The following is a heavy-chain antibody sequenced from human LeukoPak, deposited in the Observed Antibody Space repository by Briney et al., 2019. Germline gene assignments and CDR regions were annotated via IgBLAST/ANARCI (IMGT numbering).Heavy chain of an antibody. CDR3: ARGGGLDV. CDR2: INHNGNVN. J-gene: IGHJ6*02. CDR1: GFTFSSYW. V-gene: IGHV3-7*04. Sequence: GGSLRLSCAASGFTFSSYWRNWARQPPGKGLEWVASINHNGNVNYYVDSVKGRFTISRDNAKNSLYLQMSNLRDEDTGVYFCARGGGLDVWGQGATVTVSS.